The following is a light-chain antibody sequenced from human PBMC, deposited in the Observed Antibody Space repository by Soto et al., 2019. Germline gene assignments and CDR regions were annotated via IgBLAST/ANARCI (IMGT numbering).Light chain of an antibody. CDR3: SSYTSVTARV. J-gene: IGLJ1*01. CDR1: SSDIGYYNY. V-gene: IGLV2-14*01. CDR2: EVT. Sequence: QSVLTQPASVSGSLGQSITISCSGTSSDIGYYNYVSWYQQHPGKAPRLIIYEVTHRPSGVSNRCSGSKSGTTASLTISGLQAEDEADYFCSSYTSVTARVFGTGTKVTVL.